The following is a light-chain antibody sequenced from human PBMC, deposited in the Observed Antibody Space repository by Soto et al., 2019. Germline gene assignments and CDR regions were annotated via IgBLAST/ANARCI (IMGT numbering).Light chain of an antibody. J-gene: IGKJ1*01. CDR2: DAS. CDR3: QQYNSYSKT. V-gene: IGKV1-5*01. CDR1: QSISSW. Sequence: DIQMPQSPSTLSASVGDRVTITCRASQSISSWLAWYQQKPGKAPKLLIYDASSLESGVPSRFSGSGSGTECTLTISSLQPDDVATYYCQQYNSYSKTFGQGTKVDIK.